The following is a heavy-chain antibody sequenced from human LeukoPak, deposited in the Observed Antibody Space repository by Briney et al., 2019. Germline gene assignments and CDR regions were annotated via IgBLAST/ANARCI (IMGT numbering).Heavy chain of an antibody. CDR2: IYYSGST. CDR1: GGSISSYY. V-gene: IGHV4-59*01. Sequence: SETLSLTCTVSGGSISSYYWSWIRQPPGKGLEWIGYIYYSGSTNYNPYLKSRVTISVDTSKNQFSLKLSSVTAADTAVYYCASYPGFDYWGQGTLVTVSS. J-gene: IGHJ4*02. CDR3: ASYPGFDY.